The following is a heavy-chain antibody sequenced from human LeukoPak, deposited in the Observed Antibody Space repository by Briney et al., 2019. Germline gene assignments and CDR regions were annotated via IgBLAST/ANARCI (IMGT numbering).Heavy chain of an antibody. Sequence: GGSLRLSCAASGFTLSNYWMSWVRQAPGKGLEWVANIKQDGSEKYYVDSVKGRFTISRDNAYNSLHLQMSSLRADDTAVYYCARQGSTWWDPFDFWGQGTLVTVSS. V-gene: IGHV3-7*03. CDR3: ARQGSTWWDPFDF. D-gene: IGHD1-26*01. J-gene: IGHJ4*02. CDR1: GFTLSNYW. CDR2: IKQDGSEK.